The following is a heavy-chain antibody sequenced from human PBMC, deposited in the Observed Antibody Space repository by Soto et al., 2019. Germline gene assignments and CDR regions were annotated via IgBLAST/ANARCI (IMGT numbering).Heavy chain of an antibody. J-gene: IGHJ1*01. V-gene: IGHV5-51*01. D-gene: IGHD3-22*01. CDR3: ARKEKSGYFNWCDR. CDR2: IFPSDSDT. Sequence: GESLKISCRTSGYKFTSSWIAWVRQMPGKGLEWMGIIFPSDSDTRYSPSFQGQVTISADRATSTAFLQWASLKASDTAVYFCARKEKSGYFNWCDRWGQATLVTVCS. CDR1: GYKFTSSW.